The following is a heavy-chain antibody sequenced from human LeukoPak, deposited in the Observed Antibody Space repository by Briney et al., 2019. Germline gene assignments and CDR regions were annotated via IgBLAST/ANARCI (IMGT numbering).Heavy chain of an antibody. CDR2: ISSDRTTI. CDR3: AGQKGMDY. V-gene: IGHV3-48*02. Sequence: PGGSLRLSCVASGFTFSSYTMSWVRQAPGKGLEWVSSISSDRTTIFYADSVKGRFTISRDNAQNSLYLQMNSLRDEDTAVYYCAGQKGMDYWGQGTLVIVSS. CDR1: GFTFSSYT. J-gene: IGHJ4*02.